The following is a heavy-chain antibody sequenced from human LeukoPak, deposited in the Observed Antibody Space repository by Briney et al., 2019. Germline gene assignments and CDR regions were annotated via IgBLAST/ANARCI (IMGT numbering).Heavy chain of an antibody. Sequence: ASVKVSCKASGYIFTNYAMNWVRQAPGQGLEWMGAINTHTGNPTYAQGFTGRFVFSLDTSVSTAYLQISSLKAADTAVYYCFNPRNAFDVWGQGTMVTVSS. CDR2: INTHTGNP. V-gene: IGHV7-4-1*02. CDR3: FNPRNAFDV. CDR1: GYIFTNYA. J-gene: IGHJ3*01.